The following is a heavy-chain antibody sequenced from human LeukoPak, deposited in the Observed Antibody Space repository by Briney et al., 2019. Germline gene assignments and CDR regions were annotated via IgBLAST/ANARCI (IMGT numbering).Heavy chain of an antibody. V-gene: IGHV3-23*01. CDR2: ISGSGGST. CDR1: GFTFSSYA. Sequence: GGSLRLSCAASGFTFSSYAMSWVCQAPGKGLEWVSAISGSGGSTYYADSVKGRFTISRDNSKNTLYLQMNSLRAEDTAVYYCAKNYAGYCSGGSCYPYYYFDYWGQGTLVTVSS. J-gene: IGHJ4*02. D-gene: IGHD2-15*01. CDR3: AKNYAGYCSGGSCYPYYYFDY.